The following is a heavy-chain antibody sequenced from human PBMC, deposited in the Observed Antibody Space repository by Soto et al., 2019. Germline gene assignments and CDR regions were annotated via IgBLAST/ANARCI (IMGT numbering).Heavy chain of an antibody. CDR1: GFTFSSYV. Sequence: QVQLVESGGGVVQPGRSLRLSCAASGFTFSSYVMHWVRQAPGKGLEWVAVIWYDGSNKYYADSVKGRFTISRDNSKNTLYLQMTSLRAEDTAVYYCARDYQLQTYRGFDYWGQGTLVTVSS. D-gene: IGHD2-2*01. CDR2: IWYDGSNK. V-gene: IGHV3-33*01. CDR3: ARDYQLQTYRGFDY. J-gene: IGHJ4*02.